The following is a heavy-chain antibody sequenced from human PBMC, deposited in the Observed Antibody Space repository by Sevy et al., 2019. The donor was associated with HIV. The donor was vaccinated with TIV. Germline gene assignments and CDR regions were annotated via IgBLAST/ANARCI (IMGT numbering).Heavy chain of an antibody. CDR3: VKEDYGGNLPNYFAS. Sequence: GGSLRLSCAASGFTFSDHGMHWVRQAPGKGLDWVAAISYDGNNRYYADSVKGRFTISRDNSKNTLYLQMDSVRPEDTAVYYCVKEDYGGNLPNYFASWGQGTRVTVSS. V-gene: IGHV3-30*18. CDR2: ISYDGNNR. D-gene: IGHD4-17*01. CDR1: GFTFSDHG. J-gene: IGHJ4*02.